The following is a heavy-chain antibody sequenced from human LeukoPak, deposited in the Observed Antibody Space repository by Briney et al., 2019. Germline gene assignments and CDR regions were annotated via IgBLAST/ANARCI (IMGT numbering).Heavy chain of an antibody. CDR2: ISGSGGST. Sequence: PGGSLRLSCAASGFTVSSNYMSWVRQAPGRGLEWVSAISGSGGSTYYADSVKGRFTISRDNSKNTLYLQMNSLRAEDTAVYYCAKDREGDPELFDYWGQGTLVTVSS. D-gene: IGHD1-7*01. CDR1: GFTVSSNY. J-gene: IGHJ4*02. CDR3: AKDREGDPELFDY. V-gene: IGHV3-23*01.